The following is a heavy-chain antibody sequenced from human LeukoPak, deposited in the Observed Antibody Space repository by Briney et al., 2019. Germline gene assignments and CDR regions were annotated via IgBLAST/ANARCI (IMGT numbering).Heavy chain of an antibody. Sequence: GGSLRLSCAASGFSVSEYYVTWVRQAPGKGLEWISYITRENWIYYSDSVKGRFTISRDHAKNSVYLEMNSLRADDTAVYYCARGLHLDSSGSLYYWGQGILVTVSS. CDR1: GFSVSEYY. V-gene: IGHV3-11*01. J-gene: IGHJ4*02. D-gene: IGHD3-22*01. CDR2: ITRENWI. CDR3: ARGLHLDSSGSLYY.